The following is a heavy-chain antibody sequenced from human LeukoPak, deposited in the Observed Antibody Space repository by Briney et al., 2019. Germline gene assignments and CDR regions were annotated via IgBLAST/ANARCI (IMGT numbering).Heavy chain of an antibody. CDR2: IYYSGNT. D-gene: IGHD3-22*01. V-gene: IGHV4-59*08. CDR3: AHSSAYYYFDY. J-gene: IGHJ4*02. Sequence: PSGTLSLTCTVSGGFTYGYYWSWIRQPPGKGLEWIGYIYYSGNTNYNPSLKSRVTISVDTSKNQLSLKLNSVTAADTAVYYCAHSSAYYYFDYWGQGTLVTVSS. CDR1: GGFTYGYY.